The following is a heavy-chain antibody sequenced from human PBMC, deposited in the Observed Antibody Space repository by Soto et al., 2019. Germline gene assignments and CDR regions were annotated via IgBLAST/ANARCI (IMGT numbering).Heavy chain of an antibody. V-gene: IGHV3-53*01. Sequence: GGSLRLSCAASGFTVSSNYMSWVRQAPGKGLEWVSVIYSGGSTYYADSVKGRFTISRDNSKNTLYLQMNSMRAEDTAVFYWARSPATPEDDYYGMDVWGQGTTVTVSS. D-gene: IGHD2-15*01. CDR2: IYSGGST. CDR3: ARSPATPEDDYYGMDV. CDR1: GFTVSSNY. J-gene: IGHJ6*02.